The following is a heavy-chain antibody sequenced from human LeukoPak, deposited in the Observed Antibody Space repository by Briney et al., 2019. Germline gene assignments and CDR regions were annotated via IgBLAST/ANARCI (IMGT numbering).Heavy chain of an antibody. Sequence: GGSLRLSCAASGFTFSSYAMHWVRQAPGKGLEWVAVISYDGSNKYYADSVKGRFTISGDNHKNTVHLQMNSLRVEDTAMYYCAKEGGYASSWIWGQGILVTVSS. V-gene: IGHV3-30-3*01. J-gene: IGHJ4*02. CDR3: AKEGGYASSWI. CDR2: ISYDGSNK. CDR1: GFTFSSYA. D-gene: IGHD6-13*01.